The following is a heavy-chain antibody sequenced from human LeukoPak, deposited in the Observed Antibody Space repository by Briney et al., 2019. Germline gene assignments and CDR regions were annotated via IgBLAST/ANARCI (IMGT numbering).Heavy chain of an antibody. Sequence: SETLSLTCAVYGGSFSGYYWSWIRQPPGKGLGWIGEINHSGSTNYNPSLKSRVTISVDTSKNQFSLKLSSVTAADTAVYYCARYVKTYYYGSGSYSDYYYYMDVWGKGTTVTVSS. V-gene: IGHV4-34*01. CDR1: GGSFSGYY. CDR3: ARYVKTYYYGSGSYSDYYYYMDV. CDR2: INHSGST. J-gene: IGHJ6*03. D-gene: IGHD3-10*01.